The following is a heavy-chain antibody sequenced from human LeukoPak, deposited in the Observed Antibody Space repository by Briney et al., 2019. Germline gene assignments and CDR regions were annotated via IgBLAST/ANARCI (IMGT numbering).Heavy chain of an antibody. Sequence: ASVKVSCKASGYTFTGDYMHWVRQAPGQGLEWMGWINPNSDGTNYAQKFQGRVTMTRDTSISTAYMELRSLRSDDTAVYYCARARSWDIVVVVAAKSLDYWGQGTLVTVSS. CDR1: GYTFTGDY. CDR3: ARARSWDIVVVVAAKSLDY. D-gene: IGHD2-15*01. J-gene: IGHJ4*02. V-gene: IGHV1-2*02. CDR2: INPNSDGT.